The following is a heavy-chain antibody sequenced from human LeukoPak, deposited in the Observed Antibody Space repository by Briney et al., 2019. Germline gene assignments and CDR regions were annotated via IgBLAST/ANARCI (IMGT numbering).Heavy chain of an antibody. CDR3: VKVRGRARVGYFDY. CDR1: GFTFRTYA. D-gene: IGHD1-26*01. J-gene: IGHJ4*02. V-gene: IGHV3-74*01. CDR2: INKDGSVT. Sequence: GGSLRLSCAASGFTFRTYAMTWVRQAPGKGLVWVSRINKDGSVTDYAESVKGRFSISRDNAKNTLYLQMNSLRVEDTAIYYCVKVRGRARVGYFDYWGQGTLVTVSS.